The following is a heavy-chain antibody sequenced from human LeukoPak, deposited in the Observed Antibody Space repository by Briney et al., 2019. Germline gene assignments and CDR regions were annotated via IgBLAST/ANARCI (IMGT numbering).Heavy chain of an antibody. D-gene: IGHD7-27*01. CDR1: GGSISSYY. Sequence: ASETLSLTCTVSGGSISSYYWSWIRQPPGKGLEWIGYIYYSGSTNYNPSLKSRVTISVDTSKNQFSLKLSSVTAADTAVYYCARGLTGGYYYGMDVWGQGTTVTVSS. CDR2: IYYSGST. J-gene: IGHJ6*02. V-gene: IGHV4-59*01. CDR3: ARGLTGGYYYGMDV.